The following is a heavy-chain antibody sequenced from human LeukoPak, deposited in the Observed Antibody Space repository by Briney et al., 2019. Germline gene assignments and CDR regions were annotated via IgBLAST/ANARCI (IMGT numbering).Heavy chain of an antibody. Sequence: ASVKVSCKASGYTFTGYYMHWVRQAPGQGLEWMGLINPNSGGTNYAQKIQGRVTMTRDKSIRTAYMELSRLRYDERAVYYCARGCGGDCYSQFRPYYYMAVCGKGTTVTLSS. CDR1: GYTFTGYY. CDR3: ARGCGGDCYSQFRPYYYMAV. J-gene: IGHJ6*03. V-gene: IGHV1-2*02. D-gene: IGHD2-21*02. CDR2: INPNSGGT.